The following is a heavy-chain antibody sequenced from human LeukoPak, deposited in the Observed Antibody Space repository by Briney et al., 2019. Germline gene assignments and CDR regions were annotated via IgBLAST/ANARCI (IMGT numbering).Heavy chain of an antibody. CDR1: GYTFTGYY. CDR3: ARSGLVVVPVALINWFDP. Sequence: ASVKVSCKASGYTFTGYYMHWVRQAPGQGLEWMGWINPNSGGTNYAQKFQGRVTMTRDTSISTAYMELSRLRSDDTAVYYCARSGLVVVPVALINWFDPGGQGTLVTVSS. CDR2: INPNSGGT. D-gene: IGHD2-2*01. V-gene: IGHV1-2*02. J-gene: IGHJ5*02.